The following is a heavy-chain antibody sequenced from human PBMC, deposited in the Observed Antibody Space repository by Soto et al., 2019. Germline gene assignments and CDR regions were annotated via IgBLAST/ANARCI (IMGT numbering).Heavy chain of an antibody. V-gene: IGHV3-23*01. Sequence: VGSLRLSCAASGFTFSSYAMSWVRQAPGKGLEWVSAISGSGGSTYYADSVKGRFTISRDNSKNTLYLQMNSLRAEDTAVYYCAKGGNLRAARDYFDYWGQGTLVTVSS. CDR2: ISGSGGST. J-gene: IGHJ4*02. D-gene: IGHD3-10*01. CDR3: AKGGNLRAARDYFDY. CDR1: GFTFSSYA.